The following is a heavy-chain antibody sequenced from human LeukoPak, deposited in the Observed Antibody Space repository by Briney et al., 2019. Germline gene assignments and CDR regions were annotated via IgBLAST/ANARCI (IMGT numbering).Heavy chain of an antibody. Sequence: GGSLRLSCAASGFTFSSYGMHWVRQAPGKGLEWVAVIWYDGSSRYYAGSVKGRFTISRDNSKNMFYLQMNSLRAEDTAVYYCAKDRLAFGGQQLVDYWGQGTLVTVSS. D-gene: IGHD6-13*01. J-gene: IGHJ4*02. CDR1: GFTFSSYG. CDR3: AKDRLAFGGQQLVDY. CDR2: IWYDGSSR. V-gene: IGHV3-33*03.